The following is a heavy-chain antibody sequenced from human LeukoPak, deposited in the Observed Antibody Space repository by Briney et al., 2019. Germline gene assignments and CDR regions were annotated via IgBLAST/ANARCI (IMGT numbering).Heavy chain of an antibody. J-gene: IGHJ3*02. CDR2: ISNDGSST. D-gene: IGHD3-10*01. CDR1: GFTFNRYW. CDR3: ARVPYYYGSGNYYYAFDI. Sequence: GGSLRLSCAASGFTFNRYWMHWVRQAPGKGLVWVSRISNDGSSTSYADSVKGRFTISRDNAKNTLSLQMNSLRAEDTAVYYCARVPYYYGSGNYYYAFDIWGQGTMVTVSS. V-gene: IGHV3-74*01.